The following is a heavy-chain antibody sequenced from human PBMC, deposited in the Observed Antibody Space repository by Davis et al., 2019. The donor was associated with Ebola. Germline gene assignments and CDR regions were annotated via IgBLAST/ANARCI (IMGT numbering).Heavy chain of an antibody. J-gene: IGHJ6*02. D-gene: IGHD2-2*01. Sequence: MPSETLSLTCAVYGGSFSGYYWSWIRQPPGKGLEWIGEIKHSGSTNYNPSLKSRVTISVDTSKNQFSLKLSSVTAADTAVYYCARERRIVVVPAAAHYYYYGMDVWGQGTTVTVSS. CDR1: GGSFSGYY. V-gene: IGHV4-34*01. CDR3: ARERRIVVVPAAAHYYYYGMDV. CDR2: IKHSGST.